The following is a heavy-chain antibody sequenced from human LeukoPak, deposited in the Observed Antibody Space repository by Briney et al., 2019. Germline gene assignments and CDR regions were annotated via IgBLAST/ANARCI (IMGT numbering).Heavy chain of an antibody. Sequence: PGGSLRLSCAASGFIFSGYWMHWVRQAPGKGLVWVSRTDSGGRSTSYADSVKGRFTISRDNAKDTVYLQMDGLRGEDTAVYYCARGGNYDWGSFDYWGQGNLVTVSS. CDR1: GFIFSGYW. J-gene: IGHJ4*02. D-gene: IGHD3-10*01. CDR2: TDSGGRST. CDR3: ARGGNYDWGSFDY. V-gene: IGHV3-74*01.